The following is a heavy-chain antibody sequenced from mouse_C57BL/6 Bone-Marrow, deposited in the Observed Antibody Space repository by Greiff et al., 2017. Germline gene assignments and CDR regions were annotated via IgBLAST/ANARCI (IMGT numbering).Heavy chain of an antibody. CDR3: TTGVADAMDY. J-gene: IGHJ4*01. CDR2: IDPENGDT. CDR1: GFNIKDDY. Sequence: EVQLQQSGAELVRPGASVKLSCTASGFNIKDDYMHWVKQRPEQGLEWIGWIDPENGDTEYASKFQGKATITADTSSNTAYLQRSSLTSEDTAVYYCTTGVADAMDYWGQGTAVTVSS. D-gene: IGHD1-1*01. V-gene: IGHV14-4*01.